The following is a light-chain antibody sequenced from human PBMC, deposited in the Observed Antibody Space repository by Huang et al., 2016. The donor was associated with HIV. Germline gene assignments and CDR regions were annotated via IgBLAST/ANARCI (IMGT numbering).Light chain of an antibody. Sequence: DIVMTQSPLSLSVTPGEPASISCRSSQSLLHSNGYIYLDWYLQKPGQSPQLLIYLGSNRASGVPDRFSGSGSGTDFTLKISRVEAEDVGVYYCMQALQTPLFGGGTKVEIE. V-gene: IGKV2-28*01. CDR3: MQALQTPL. CDR2: LGS. J-gene: IGKJ4*01. CDR1: QSLLHSNGYIY.